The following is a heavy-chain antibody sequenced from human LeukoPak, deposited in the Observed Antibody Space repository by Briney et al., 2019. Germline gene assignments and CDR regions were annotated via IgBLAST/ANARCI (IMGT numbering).Heavy chain of an antibody. Sequence: GGSPRLSCAASGFTFSDYYMSWIRQAPGKGLEWVSYISSSGSTIYYADSVKGRFTISRDNAKNSLYLQMNSLRAEDTAVYYCAREMVAVPDAFDIWGQGTMVTVSS. CDR1: GFTFSDYY. CDR3: AREMVAVPDAFDI. D-gene: IGHD2-15*01. V-gene: IGHV3-11*01. CDR2: ISSSGSTI. J-gene: IGHJ3*02.